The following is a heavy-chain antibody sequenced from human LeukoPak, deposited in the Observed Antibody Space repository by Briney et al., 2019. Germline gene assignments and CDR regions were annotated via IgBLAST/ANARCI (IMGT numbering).Heavy chain of an antibody. V-gene: IGHV4-61*08. Sequence: SETLSLTCAVSGGSISSGDYYWSWIRQPPGKGLEWIGYIYYSGSTNYNPSLKSRLTISVDTSKNQFSLKLTSVTAADTAVYYCARSTRDGYNPHFDYWGQGTLVTVSS. CDR2: IYYSGST. J-gene: IGHJ4*02. CDR3: ARSTRDGYNPHFDY. D-gene: IGHD5-24*01. CDR1: GGSISSGDYY.